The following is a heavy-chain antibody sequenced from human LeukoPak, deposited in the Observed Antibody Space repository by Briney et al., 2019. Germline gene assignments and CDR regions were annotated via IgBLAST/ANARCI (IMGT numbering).Heavy chain of an antibody. V-gene: IGHV3-11*06. D-gene: IGHD5-18*01. Sequence: GGSLRLSCAASGFTFSDYYMSWICKAPRKGLEWVSYISGSSYTNYADSVKGRFTISRDNAKNSLYLQMNSLRAEDTAVYYCARDIPQRGYNYGYDYWGQGTLVTVSS. CDR2: ISGSSYT. CDR1: GFTFSDYY. CDR3: ARDIPQRGYNYGYDY. J-gene: IGHJ4*02.